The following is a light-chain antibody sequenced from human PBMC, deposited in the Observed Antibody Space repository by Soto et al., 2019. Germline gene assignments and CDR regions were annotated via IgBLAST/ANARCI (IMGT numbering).Light chain of an antibody. CDR2: EAA. V-gene: IGLV2-14*01. CDR3: TSYTSTSILV. CDR1: SNDIGANNY. Sequence: QSALTQPASVSGSPGQSITISCTGTSNDIGANNYVSWYQHHPDKAPKILIYEAANRPSGVSHRFSGSKSGNTASLTISGLQAEDEADYFCTSYTSTSILVFGGGTKLTVL. J-gene: IGLJ2*01.